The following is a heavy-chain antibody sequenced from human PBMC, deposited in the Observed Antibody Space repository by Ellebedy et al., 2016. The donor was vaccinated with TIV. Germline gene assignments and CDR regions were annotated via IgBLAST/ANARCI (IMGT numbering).Heavy chain of an antibody. CDR3: AKAGVYDILTGYYRGYFDY. J-gene: IGHJ4*02. D-gene: IGHD3-9*01. V-gene: IGHV3-30*18. CDR2: ISYDGSNK. Sequence: GGSLRLXXAASGFTFSSYGMHWVRQAPGKGLEWVAVISYDGSNKYYADSVKGRFTISRDNSKNTLYLQMNSLRAEDTAVYYCAKAGVYDILTGYYRGYFDYWGQGTLVTVSS. CDR1: GFTFSSYG.